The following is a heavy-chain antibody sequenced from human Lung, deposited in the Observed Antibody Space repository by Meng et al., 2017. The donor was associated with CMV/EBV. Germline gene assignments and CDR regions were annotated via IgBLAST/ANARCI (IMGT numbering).Heavy chain of an antibody. D-gene: IGHD6-6*01. CDR2: ISYDGSSK. CDR1: GFTFSSYA. Sequence: SGFTFSSYAMHWVRQAPGKGLEWVAVISYDGSSKYYADSVKGRFTISRDNSKNTLYLQMNSLRAEDTAVYYCARDGEYSSLREAVDYWGQGTLVTVSS. CDR3: ARDGEYSSLREAVDY. V-gene: IGHV3-30*04. J-gene: IGHJ4*02.